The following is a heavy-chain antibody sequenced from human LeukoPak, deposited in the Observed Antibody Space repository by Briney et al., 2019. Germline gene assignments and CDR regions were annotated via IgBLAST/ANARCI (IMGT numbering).Heavy chain of an antibody. CDR1: GFTVSSNY. CDR3: ARDSPSRGWPLDY. V-gene: IGHV3-66*02. D-gene: IGHD6-19*01. CDR2: IYSGGST. Sequence: PGGSLRLSCAVSGFTVSSNYMSWVRQAPGKGLEGVSVIYSGGSTYYADSVKGRFTISRDNSKNTLYLQMNSLRAEDTAVYYCARDSPSRGWPLDYWGQGTLVTVSS. J-gene: IGHJ4*02.